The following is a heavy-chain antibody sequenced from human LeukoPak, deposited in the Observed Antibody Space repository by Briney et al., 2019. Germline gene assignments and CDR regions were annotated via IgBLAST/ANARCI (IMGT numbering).Heavy chain of an antibody. Sequence: GKSLRLSCAASGFTFSGYSLLWVRQAPGKGLEWVAHISYNGVDEYYGDSVKGRFTISRDNAKTSLYLQMNSLRAEDTAVYYCARDLSGVTGYTYGRGIDYWGQGTLVTVSS. D-gene: IGHD5-18*01. CDR3: ARDLSGVTGYTYGRGIDY. J-gene: IGHJ4*02. CDR1: GFTFSGYS. CDR2: ISYNGVDE. V-gene: IGHV3-30*04.